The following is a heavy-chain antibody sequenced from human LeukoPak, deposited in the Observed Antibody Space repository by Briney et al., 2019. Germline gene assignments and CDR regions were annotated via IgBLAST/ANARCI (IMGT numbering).Heavy chain of an antibody. D-gene: IGHD4-23*01. Sequence: GGSLRLSCAASKFTFSTFATHWVRQAPGKGLEWVALTSNDGSSKYYTDSVKGRFTISRDNSKNTLYLQMNSLRAEDTAVYYCAREGGDLRWKNRFDFWGQGTLVTVSS. CDR1: KFTFSTFA. J-gene: IGHJ4*02. CDR2: TSNDGSSK. CDR3: AREGGDLRWKNRFDF. V-gene: IGHV3-30-3*01.